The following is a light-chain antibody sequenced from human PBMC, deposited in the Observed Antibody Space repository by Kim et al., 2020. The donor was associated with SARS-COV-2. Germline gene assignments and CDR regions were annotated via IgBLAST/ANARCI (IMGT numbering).Light chain of an antibody. CDR1: NIGSKN. J-gene: IGLJ1*01. CDR3: QVWDSSTARYV. CDR2: RDS. V-gene: IGLV3-9*01. Sequence: SYELTQPLSVSVALGQTARITCGGNNIGSKNVHWYQQKPGQAPVLVIYRDSNRPSGITERFSGSNSGNTATLTISRAQAGDEADYYCQVWDSSTARYVFGTGTKVADL.